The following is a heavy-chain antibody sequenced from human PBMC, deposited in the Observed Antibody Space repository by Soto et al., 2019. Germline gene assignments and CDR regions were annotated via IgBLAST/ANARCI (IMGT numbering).Heavy chain of an antibody. V-gene: IGHV1-69*12. Sequence: QVQLVQSGAEVKKPGSSVKVSCKASGGTFSSYAISWVRQAPGQGLEWMGGIIPIFGTANYAQKFQGRVTITADESTSXXYMELSSLRSEDTAVYYCARDYDFWSGYGPNGMDVWGQGTTVTVSS. CDR3: ARDYDFWSGYGPNGMDV. CDR1: GGTFSSYA. CDR2: IIPIFGTA. J-gene: IGHJ6*02. D-gene: IGHD3-3*01.